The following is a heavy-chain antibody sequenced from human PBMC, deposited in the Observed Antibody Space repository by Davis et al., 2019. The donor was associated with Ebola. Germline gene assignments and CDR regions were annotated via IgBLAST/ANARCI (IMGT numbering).Heavy chain of an antibody. V-gene: IGHV3-33*08. CDR2: IWYDGSNK. Sequence: GESLKISCAASGFTFSNAWMNWVRQAPGKGLEWVAVIWYDGSNKYYADSVKGRFTISRDNSKNTLYLQMNSLRAEDTAVYYCARVLRFLEWGFDYWGQGTLVTVSS. CDR1: GFTFSNAW. J-gene: IGHJ4*02. D-gene: IGHD3-3*01. CDR3: ARVLRFLEWGFDY.